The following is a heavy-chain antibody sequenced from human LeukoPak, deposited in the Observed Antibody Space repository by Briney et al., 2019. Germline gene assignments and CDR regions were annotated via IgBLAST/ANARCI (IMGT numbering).Heavy chain of an antibody. CDR3: ARDLLRYFDAFDI. V-gene: IGHV4-34*01. J-gene: IGHJ3*02. CDR2: INHSGST. D-gene: IGHD3-9*01. CDR1: GGSFSGYY. Sequence: PSETLSLTCAVYGGSFSGYYWSWIRQPPGKGLEWIGEINHSGSTNYNPSLKSRVTISVDTSKNQFSLKLSSVTAADTAVYYCARDLLRYFDAFDIWGQGTMVTVSS.